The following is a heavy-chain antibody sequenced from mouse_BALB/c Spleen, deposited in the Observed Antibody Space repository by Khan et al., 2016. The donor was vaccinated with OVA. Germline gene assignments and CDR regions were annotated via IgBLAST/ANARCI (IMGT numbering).Heavy chain of an antibody. V-gene: IGHV1-77*01. CDR2: IYPGSISG. CDR3: VREWVGNYARYFDV. Sequence: QVQLQQSGPELVKPGASVKMSCKASGYTFTDYVISWVKQRTGQGLEWIGEIYPGSISGSSYEKFKGKATLTTDKSSNTVYMQLSGLTSDDSAVYYCVREWVGNYARYFDVWGAGTTVTVSS. J-gene: IGHJ1*01. D-gene: IGHD2-1*01. CDR1: GYTFTDYV.